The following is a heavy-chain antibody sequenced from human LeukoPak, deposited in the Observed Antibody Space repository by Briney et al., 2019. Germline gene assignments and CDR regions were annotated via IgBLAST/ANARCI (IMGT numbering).Heavy chain of an antibody. CDR1: GGSISSYY. CDR2: IYYSGST. CDR3: ARSDYYDSSGLDY. V-gene: IGHV4-59*01. D-gene: IGHD3-22*01. J-gene: IGHJ4*02. Sequence: SETLSLTCTVSGGSISSYYWSWIRQPPGKGLEWIGYIYYSGSTDYNPSLKSRVTISVDTSKNQFSLKLSSVTAADTAVYYCARSDYYDSSGLDYWGQGTLVTVSS.